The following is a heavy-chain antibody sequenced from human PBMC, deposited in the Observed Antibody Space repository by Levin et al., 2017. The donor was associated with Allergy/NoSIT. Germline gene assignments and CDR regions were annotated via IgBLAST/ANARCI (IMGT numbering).Heavy chain of an antibody. V-gene: IGHV3-30-3*01. CDR3: ASSGSYYRGLDY. Sequence: PGGSLRLSCAASGFTFSSYAMHWVRQAPGKGLEWVAVISYDGSNKYYADSVKGRFTISRDNSKNTLYLQMNSLRAEDTAVYYCASSGSYYRGLDYWGQGTLVTVSS. D-gene: IGHD1-26*01. CDR1: GFTFSSYA. J-gene: IGHJ4*02. CDR2: ISYDGSNK.